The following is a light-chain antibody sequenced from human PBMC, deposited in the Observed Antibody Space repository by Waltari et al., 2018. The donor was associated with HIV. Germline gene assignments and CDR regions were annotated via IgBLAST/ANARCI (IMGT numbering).Light chain of an antibody. CDR1: QSLLHSNGYDY. V-gene: IGKV2-28*01. CDR2: LGS. CDR3: MQALQTPYT. J-gene: IGKJ2*01. Sequence: DIVMTQSPLSLPVTPGEPASISCRSSQSLLHSNGYDYLDWYLQKPGQSPQLLIYLGSNRASGVPDKFRGSGSGTDFTLEISRVEAEDVGIYYCMQALQTPYTFGLGTKLEIK.